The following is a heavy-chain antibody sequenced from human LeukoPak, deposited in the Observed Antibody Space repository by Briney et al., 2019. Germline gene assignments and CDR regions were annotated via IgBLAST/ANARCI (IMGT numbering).Heavy chain of an antibody. D-gene: IGHD2-2*01. CDR3: ARDGGGYCSSTSCSIAGMDV. CDR2: IWYNGNNQ. Sequence: GGSLRLSCVASGFTFSSYGMHWVRQAPGKGLEWVAVIWYNGNNQYYADSVKGRFTISRDNSKNTLYLRMNSLRAEDTAVYYCARDGGGYCSSTSCSIAGMDVWGQGTTVTVSS. J-gene: IGHJ6*02. CDR1: GFTFSSYG. V-gene: IGHV3-33*01.